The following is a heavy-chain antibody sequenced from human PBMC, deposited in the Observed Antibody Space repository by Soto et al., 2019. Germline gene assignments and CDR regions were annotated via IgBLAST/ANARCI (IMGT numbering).Heavy chain of an antibody. CDR1: VFTFINYA. J-gene: IGHJ6*02. D-gene: IGHD2-2*01. CDR2: ISYDGNNK. V-gene: IGHV3-30*04. Sequence: GWSLRLSCASSVFTFINYAMHWVRQAPGKGLEWVAIISYDGNNKYNADSVKGRFTISRDNSKNTLYLQMNSLRAEDTAVYYCARDRVCTSATCGEFDYYYYYGMDVWGQGTTVTVS. CDR3: ARDRVCTSATCGEFDYYYYYGMDV.